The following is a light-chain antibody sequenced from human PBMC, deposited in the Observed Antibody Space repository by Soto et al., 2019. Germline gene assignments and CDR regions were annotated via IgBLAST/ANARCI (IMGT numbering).Light chain of an antibody. J-gene: IGKJ3*01. CDR2: GAS. V-gene: IGKV3-20*01. CDR3: QQYGNSPPFT. CDR1: QSVASTY. Sequence: DIVLTQSPGTLSLSPGEGATLSCRASQSVASTYLAWYQQKPGQAPRLLIYGASSRATGIPDRFSGSGSGTDFTLTISRLEPEDFAVYYCQQYGNSPPFTFGPGTKVDIK.